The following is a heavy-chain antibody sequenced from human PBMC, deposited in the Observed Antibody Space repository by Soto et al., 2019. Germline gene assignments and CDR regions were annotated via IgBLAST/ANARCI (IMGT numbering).Heavy chain of an antibody. V-gene: IGHV3-30-3*01. CDR1: GFTFSSYA. J-gene: IGHJ4*02. CDR3: ARDGGAY. CDR2: MSYDGSNK. D-gene: IGHD3-16*01. Sequence: QVQLVESGGGVVQPGRSLRLSCAASGFTFSSYAMHWVRRAPGKGLEWMADMSYDGSNKYYADSVKGRFTISRDNSKNTLYLQMNSLRPEDTALYYCARDGGAYWGQGTLVIVSS.